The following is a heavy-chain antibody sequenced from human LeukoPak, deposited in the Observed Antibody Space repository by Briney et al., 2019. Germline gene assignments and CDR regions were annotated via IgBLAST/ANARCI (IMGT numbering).Heavy chain of an antibody. J-gene: IGHJ6*03. CDR2: IYYSGST. V-gene: IGHV4-39*07. CDR3: ARARAYCGSTSCYVNAYYMDV. CDR1: GGSISSSSYY. Sequence: SETLSLTCTVSGGSISSSSYYWGWIRQPPGKGLEWFGFIYYSGSTYYNPSLKSRVTISLDTSKNQFSLKLSSVTAADTAVYYCARARAYCGSTSCYVNAYYMDVWGKGTTVTISS. D-gene: IGHD2-2*01.